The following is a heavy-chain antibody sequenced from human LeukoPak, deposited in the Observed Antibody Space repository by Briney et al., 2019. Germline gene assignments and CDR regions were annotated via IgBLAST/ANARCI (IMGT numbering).Heavy chain of an antibody. CDR2: IYHSGST. Sequence: SETLSLTCAVSGYSISSGYYWGWIRPPPGKGLEWIGSIYHSGSTYYNPSLKSRVTISVDTSKNQFSLKLSSVTAADTAVYYCARQGSSTSRDAFDIWGQGTMVTVSS. D-gene: IGHD2-2*01. CDR1: GYSISSGYY. J-gene: IGHJ3*02. V-gene: IGHV4-38-2*01. CDR3: ARQGSSTSRDAFDI.